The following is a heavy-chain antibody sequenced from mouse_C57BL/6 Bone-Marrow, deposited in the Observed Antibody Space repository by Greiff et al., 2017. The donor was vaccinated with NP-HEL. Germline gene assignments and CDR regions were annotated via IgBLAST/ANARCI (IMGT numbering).Heavy chain of an antibody. CDR2: IYPGDGDT. J-gene: IGHJ3*01. CDR3: ARGAY. CDR1: GYEFSNYW. Sequence: QVQLKESGAELVKPGASVKISCKASGYEFSNYWMNWVKQRPGKGLEWIGQIYPGDGDTNYNGKFKDKATLTSDKSSSTAYMQLSRLTSEDSAVYFCARGAYWGQGTRVTVSA. V-gene: IGHV1-80*01.